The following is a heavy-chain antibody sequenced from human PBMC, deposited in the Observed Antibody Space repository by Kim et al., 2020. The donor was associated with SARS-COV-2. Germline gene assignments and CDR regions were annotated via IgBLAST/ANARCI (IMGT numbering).Heavy chain of an antibody. CDR3: ARGPVTSGWENYYYYMDV. D-gene: IGHD6-19*01. V-gene: IGHV4-34*01. J-gene: IGHJ6*03. CDR2: INHSGST. Sequence: SETLSLTCAVYGGSFSGYYWSWIRQPPGKGLEWIGEINHSGSTNYNPSLKSRVTISVDTSKNQFSLKLSSVTAADTAVYYCARGPVTSGWENYYYYMDV. CDR1: GGSFSGYY.